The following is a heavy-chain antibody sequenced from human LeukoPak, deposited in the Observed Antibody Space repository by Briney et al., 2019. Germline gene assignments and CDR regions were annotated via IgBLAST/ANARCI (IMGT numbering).Heavy chain of an antibody. CDR3: ARESCSGGSCPGGNWFDP. Sequence: PGGSLRLSCAASGFSFSSYSMNWVRQAPGRGREWVSSISSSSSYVYYADSVKGRFTISRDNAKNSLYLQMNSLRAEDTALYYCARESCSGGSCPGGNWFDPWGQGTLVTVSS. V-gene: IGHV3-21*04. CDR1: GFSFSSYS. D-gene: IGHD2-15*01. CDR2: ISSSSSYV. J-gene: IGHJ5*02.